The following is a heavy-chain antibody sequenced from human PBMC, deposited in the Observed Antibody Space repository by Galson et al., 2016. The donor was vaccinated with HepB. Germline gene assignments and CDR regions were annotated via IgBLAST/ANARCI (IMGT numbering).Heavy chain of an antibody. Sequence: SLRLSCAASGFTFSSHAMTWVRQAPGKGLEWVSVISDSGGGTYYADSVKGRFTISRDNFKNTLYLQMNSLRAEDTAVYYCAKFTLDVWGQGTTVIVSS. V-gene: IGHV3-23*01. CDR1: GFTFSSHA. CDR2: ISDSGGGT. CDR3: AKFTLDV. J-gene: IGHJ6*02. D-gene: IGHD3-16*01.